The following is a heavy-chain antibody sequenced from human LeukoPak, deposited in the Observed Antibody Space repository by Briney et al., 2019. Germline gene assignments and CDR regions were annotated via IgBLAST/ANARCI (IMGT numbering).Heavy chain of an antibody. J-gene: IGHJ4*02. Sequence: SQTLSLTCAISGDSVSSNSAAWNWIRQSPSRGLEWLGRTYQRSKWYTDYAVSVKGRIIINADTSKNQFSLQLSSVTPEDTAVYYCARDREHTFDYWGQGTLVTVSS. CDR1: GDSVSSNSAA. CDR2: TYQRSKWYT. CDR3: ARDREHTFDY. V-gene: IGHV6-1*01. D-gene: IGHD1-26*01.